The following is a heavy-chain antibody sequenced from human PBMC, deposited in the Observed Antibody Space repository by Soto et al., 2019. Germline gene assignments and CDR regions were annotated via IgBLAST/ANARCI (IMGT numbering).Heavy chain of an antibody. V-gene: IGHV1-69*06. CDR1: GGTFSSYA. CDR2: IIPIFGTA. CDR3: ARFRWELRDHAFDI. J-gene: IGHJ3*02. Sequence: QVQLVQSGAEVKKPGSSVKVSCKASGGTFSSYAISWVRQAPGQGLEWMGGIIPIFGTANYAQKFQGRVTITADKATSTGYMELSSLRSEDTAVYYCARFRWELRDHAFDIWGQGTMVTVSS. D-gene: IGHD2-15*01.